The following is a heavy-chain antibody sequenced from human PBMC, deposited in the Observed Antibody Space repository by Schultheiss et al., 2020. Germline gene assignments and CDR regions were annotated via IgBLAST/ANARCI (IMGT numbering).Heavy chain of an antibody. CDR2: IKHDGSET. V-gene: IGHV3-7*01. CDR1: GFTFSNYW. CDR3: ARAPGRIRSSRYYYGMDV. J-gene: IGHJ6*02. Sequence: GESLKISCAASGFTFSNYWMSWVRQAPGKGLEWVANIKHDGSETYYVDSVKGRFTISRDNPKNSLYLQMNSLRAEDTAVYYCARAPGRIRSSRYYYGMDVWGQGTTVTVSS. D-gene: IGHD1-26*01.